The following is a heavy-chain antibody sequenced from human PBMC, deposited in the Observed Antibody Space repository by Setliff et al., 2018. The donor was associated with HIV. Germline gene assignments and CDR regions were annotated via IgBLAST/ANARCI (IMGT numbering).Heavy chain of an antibody. CDR1: GFNFSSHT. J-gene: IGHJ4*02. CDR2: ISSTGTYI. CDR3: ARAPSPSYYYDSSGYYYAYYFDY. Sequence: GSLRLSCAASGFNFSSHTMNWIRQAPGKGLEWVSSISSTGTYIYYADSMKGRFTISRDNAKNSLYLQMNSLRADDTAVYYCARAPSPSYYYDSSGYYYAYYFDYWGQGTLVTVSS. V-gene: IGHV3-21*01. D-gene: IGHD3-22*01.